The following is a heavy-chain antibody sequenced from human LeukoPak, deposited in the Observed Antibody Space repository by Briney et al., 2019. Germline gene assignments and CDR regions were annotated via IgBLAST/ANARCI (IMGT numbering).Heavy chain of an antibody. D-gene: IGHD6-19*01. Sequence: GASVKVSCKTSGYTFATYSINWVRQAPGQGLEWMGWISGYSGSTNYAQKLQGGVTMTTDTSTTTAYMELRSLKSDDTAVYYCARGHSSGRDYYFDTWGQGTLVTVSS. CDR2: ISGYSGST. CDR1: GYTFATYS. CDR3: ARGHSSGRDYYFDT. J-gene: IGHJ4*02. V-gene: IGHV1-18*01.